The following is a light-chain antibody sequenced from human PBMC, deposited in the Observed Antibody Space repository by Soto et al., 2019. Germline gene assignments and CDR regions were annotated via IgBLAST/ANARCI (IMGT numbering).Light chain of an antibody. Sequence: DFQMTQSPSYLSASIGDRVTVSCRASQDISDHVAWYQQKPGKPPKLLIYSASTLYSGVPSRFSGSGSGTNFTLTIGSVQPEDFAPYYCQKLVSSPWTFGQGTKVDI. CDR3: QKLVSSPWT. CDR1: QDISDH. CDR2: SAS. V-gene: IGKV1-27*01. J-gene: IGKJ1*01.